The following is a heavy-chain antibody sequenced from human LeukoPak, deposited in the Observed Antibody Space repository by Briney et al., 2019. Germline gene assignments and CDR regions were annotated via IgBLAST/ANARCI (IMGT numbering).Heavy chain of an antibody. CDR2: INHSGST. J-gene: IGHJ6*03. D-gene: IGHD3-3*01. Sequence: SETLSLTCAVYGGSFSGYYWSWIRQPPGKGLEWIGEINHSGSTNYNPSLKSRVTISVDTSKNQFSLKLSSVTAADTAVYYCARGIFGVVIHGNYHYYYYMDVWGKGTTVTVSS. CDR1: GGSFSGYY. V-gene: IGHV4-34*01. CDR3: ARGIFGVVIHGNYHYYYYMDV.